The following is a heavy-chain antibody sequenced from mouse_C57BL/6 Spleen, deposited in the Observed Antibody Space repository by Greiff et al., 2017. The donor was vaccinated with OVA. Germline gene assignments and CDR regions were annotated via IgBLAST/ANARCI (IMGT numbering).Heavy chain of an antibody. Sequence: EVQLVESGGGLVQPGGSMKLSCVASGFTFSNYWMNWVRQSPEKGLEWVAQIRLKSDNYATHYAESVKGRFTISRDDSKSSVYLQMNNLRAEDTGIYYCTGGIYSDYWGQGTTLTVSS. D-gene: IGHD2-14*01. CDR1: GFTFSNYW. J-gene: IGHJ2*01. CDR2: IRLKSDNYAT. V-gene: IGHV6-3*01. CDR3: TGGIYSDY.